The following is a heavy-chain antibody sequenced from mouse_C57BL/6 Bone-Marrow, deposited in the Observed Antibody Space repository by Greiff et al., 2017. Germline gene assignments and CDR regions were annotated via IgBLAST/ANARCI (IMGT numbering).Heavy chain of an antibody. D-gene: IGHD1-1*01. CDR1: GFTFSSYA. J-gene: IGHJ4*01. CDR3: ARDPTVVAGAMDY. CDR2: ISDGGSYT. Sequence: EVQLVESGGGLVKPGGSLKLSCAASGFTFSSYAMSWVRQTPETRLEWVATISDGGSYTYYPDNVKGRFTISRDNAKNNLYLQMSHLKSEDTAMYDCARDPTVVAGAMDYWGQGTSVTVSS. V-gene: IGHV5-4*01.